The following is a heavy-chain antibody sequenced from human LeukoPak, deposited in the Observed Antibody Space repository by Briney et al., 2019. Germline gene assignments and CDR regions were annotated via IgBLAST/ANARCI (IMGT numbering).Heavy chain of an antibody. CDR2: ISSSSSYI. J-gene: IGHJ4*02. CDR3: ARTFYGDYVMDY. D-gene: IGHD4-17*01. V-gene: IGHV3-21*01. CDR1: GFTFSSYS. Sequence: GGSLRLSCAASGFTFSSYSMNWVRQAPGKGLEWVSSISSSSSYIYYADSVKGRFTISRDNAKNSLYLQMNSLRAENTAVYYCARTFYGDYVMDYWGQGTLVTVSS.